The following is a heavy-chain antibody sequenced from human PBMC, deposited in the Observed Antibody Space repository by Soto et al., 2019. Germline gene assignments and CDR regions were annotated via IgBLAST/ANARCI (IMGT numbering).Heavy chain of an antibody. CDR2: INPSGGST. CDR1: GYTLTSYY. J-gene: IGHJ6*02. Sequence: GASVKLSWKASGYTLTSYYMRGVRQARGQGLEWMGIINPSGGSTSYAQKFQGRVTMTRDTSTSTVYMGPSRLRYEDTAVYYRARAYDIPYYGMDVWGQGTTVTVSS. CDR3: ARAYDIPYYGMDV. V-gene: IGHV1-46*01. D-gene: IGHD3-9*01.